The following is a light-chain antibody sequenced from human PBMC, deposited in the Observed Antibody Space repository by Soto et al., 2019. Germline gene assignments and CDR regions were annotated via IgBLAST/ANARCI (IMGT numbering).Light chain of an antibody. CDR1: SSNIRSNN. Sequence: QSCLTKPPSASDTPSQRNTISSSVSSSNIRSNNVYWYQQVPGTAPNLLIYKNNQRPSGVPDRFSGSNSGTSASMAISGPRSEHEANYYCAAWDDSLTGVSFGGGTKVTVL. CDR2: KNN. CDR3: AAWDDSLTGVS. V-gene: IGLV1-47*01. J-gene: IGLJ2*01.